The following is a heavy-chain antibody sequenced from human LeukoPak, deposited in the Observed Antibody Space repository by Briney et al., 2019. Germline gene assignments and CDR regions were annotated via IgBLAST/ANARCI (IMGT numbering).Heavy chain of an antibody. V-gene: IGHV3-23*01. Sequence: GGSLRLSCTASGFIFSTYAMSWVRQAPGKGLEWVSTISGSGGSTNYADSVKGRFTISRDNSKNTLYLQMYSLRAEDTAVYYCAEGYSYDRTWDYWGQGTLVTVSS. J-gene: IGHJ4*02. CDR2: ISGSGGST. CDR3: AEGYSYDRTWDY. CDR1: GFIFSTYA. D-gene: IGHD3-22*01.